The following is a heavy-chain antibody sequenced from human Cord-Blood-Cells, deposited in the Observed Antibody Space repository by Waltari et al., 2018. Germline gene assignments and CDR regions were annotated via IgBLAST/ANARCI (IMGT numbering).Heavy chain of an antibody. D-gene: IGHD3-9*01. J-gene: IGHJ4*02. CDR1: GGSFSGYY. Sequence: QVQLQQWGAGLLKPSETLSLTCAVYGGSFSGYYWSWIRQPPGKGLEWIGEINHSGSTNHNPSLKSRATISVDTSKNQFSLKLSSVTAADTAVYYCARRDYDILTGYDYWGQGTLVTVSS. V-gene: IGHV4-34*04. CDR2: INHSGST. CDR3: ARRDYDILTGYDY.